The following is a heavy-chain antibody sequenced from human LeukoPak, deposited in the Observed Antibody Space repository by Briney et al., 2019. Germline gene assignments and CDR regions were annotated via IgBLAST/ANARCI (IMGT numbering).Heavy chain of an antibody. CDR3: ARAPNQWLLLHFDY. J-gene: IGHJ4*02. Sequence: NTSQTLSLTCTVSGGSISSGDYYWSWIRQHPGKGLEWIGYIYYSGSTYYNPSLKSRVTISVDTSKNQFSLKLSSVTAADTAVYYCARAPNQWLLLHFDYWGQGTLVTVSS. V-gene: IGHV4-31*03. CDR2: IYYSGST. D-gene: IGHD3-22*01. CDR1: GGSISSGDYY.